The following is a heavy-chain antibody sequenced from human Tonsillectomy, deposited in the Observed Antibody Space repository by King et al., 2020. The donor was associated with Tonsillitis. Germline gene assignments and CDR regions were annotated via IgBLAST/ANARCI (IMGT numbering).Heavy chain of an antibody. D-gene: IGHD3-10*01. CDR3: ARGPYYYGSGSYYVFDY. CDR2: INHSGST. Sequence: VQLKQWGAGLLKPSETLSLTCAVYGGSFSGYYWSWIRQPPGKGLEWIGEINHSGSTNYNPSLKSRVTISVDTSKNQFSLKLSSVTAADTAVYYCARGPYYYGSGSYYVFDYWGQGTLVTVSS. V-gene: IGHV4-34*01. J-gene: IGHJ4*02. CDR1: GGSFSGYY.